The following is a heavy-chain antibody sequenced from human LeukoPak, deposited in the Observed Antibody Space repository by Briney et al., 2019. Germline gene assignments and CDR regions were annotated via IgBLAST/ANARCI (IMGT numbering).Heavy chain of an antibody. J-gene: IGHJ5*02. V-gene: IGHV4-39*01. CDR3: ARNLGAAGDNWFDP. CDR2: IYYSGST. Sequence: SETLSLTCTVSGGSISSSSYYWGWIRQPPGNGLEWSGSIYYSGSTYYNPSIKSRVTISVDTSKNQFSLKLSSVTAADTAVYYCARNLGAAGDNWFDPWGQGTLVTVSS. CDR1: GGSISSSSYY. D-gene: IGHD6-13*01.